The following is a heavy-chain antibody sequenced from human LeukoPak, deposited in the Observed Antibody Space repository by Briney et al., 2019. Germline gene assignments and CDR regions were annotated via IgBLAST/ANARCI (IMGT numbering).Heavy chain of an antibody. CDR2: ISYDGSNK. CDR3: ARGGYSGSYYYYGMDV. J-gene: IGHJ6*02. Sequence: GGSLRLSCAASGFTFSSYGMHWVRQAPGKGLEWVAVISYDGSNKYYADSVKGRFTISRDNSKNTLYLQMNSLRAEDTAVYYCARGGYSGSYYYYGMDVWGQGTTVTVSS. D-gene: IGHD1-26*01. CDR1: GFTFSSYG. V-gene: IGHV3-30*03.